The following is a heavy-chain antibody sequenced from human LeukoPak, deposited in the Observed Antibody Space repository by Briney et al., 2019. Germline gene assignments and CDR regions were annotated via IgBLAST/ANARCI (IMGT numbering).Heavy chain of an antibody. J-gene: IGHJ5*02. V-gene: IGHV1-2*02. D-gene: IGHD6-13*01. Sequence: ASVKVSCKASGYTFTYYYRHWVRQAPGQGLEWMGWINSNSGGTKYAQKFQGRVTMTRDTSISPVYMELSGLRSDDTAVYFCARVETVAAGRVGRFDPWGQGSLVTVSS. CDR2: INSNSGGT. CDR3: ARVETVAAGRVGRFDP. CDR1: GYTFTYYY.